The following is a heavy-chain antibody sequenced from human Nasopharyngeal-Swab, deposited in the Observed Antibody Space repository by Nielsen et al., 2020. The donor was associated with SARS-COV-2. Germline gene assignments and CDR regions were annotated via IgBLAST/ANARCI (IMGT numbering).Heavy chain of an antibody. J-gene: IGHJ4*02. CDR2: IKSKTDGGTT. V-gene: IGHV3-15*07. D-gene: IGHD3-22*01. CDR3: TALRSYYYDSTDPSGY. Sequence: VRQAPGKGLEWVGRIKSKTDGGTTDYAAPVKGRFTILRDDSKNTLYLQMNSLKTEDTAVYYCTALRSYYYDSTDPSGYWGQGTLVTVSS.